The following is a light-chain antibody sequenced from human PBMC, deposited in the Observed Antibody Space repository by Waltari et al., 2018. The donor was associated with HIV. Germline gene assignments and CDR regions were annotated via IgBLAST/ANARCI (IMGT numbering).Light chain of an antibody. V-gene: IGKV3-11*01. CDR2: DAS. CDR1: QSVSTY. Sequence: EIVLTQSPATLSLSPGERATLSCRASQSVSTYLAWYQQKPGQAPRLLIYDASNRATGIPARFSASGSGTDFTLTISSLEPEDFAVYFCQQRTKWPTFGGGTKVEIK. CDR3: QQRTKWPT. J-gene: IGKJ4*01.